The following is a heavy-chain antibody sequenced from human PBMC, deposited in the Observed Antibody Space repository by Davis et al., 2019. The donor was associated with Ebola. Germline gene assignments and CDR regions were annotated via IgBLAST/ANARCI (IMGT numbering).Heavy chain of an antibody. V-gene: IGHV4-30-4*07. D-gene: IGHD3-22*01. J-gene: IGHJ4*02. CDR1: GASVSSGGYS. Sequence: SETLSLTCAVSGASVSSGGYSWIWIRQPPGKGLEWIGYYYYTGSTYSSPSLRSRVTISVDTSKNLFSLKLTSVTAADTAVYYCARGDSYYDPSGYYAGPEAPDHWGQGTLVSVSS. CDR3: ARGDSYYDPSGYYAGPEAPDH. CDR2: YYYTGST.